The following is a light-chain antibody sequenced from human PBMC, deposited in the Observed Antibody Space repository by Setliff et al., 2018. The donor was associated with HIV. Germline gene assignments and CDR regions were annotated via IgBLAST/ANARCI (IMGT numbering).Light chain of an antibody. J-gene: IGLJ1*01. CDR2: DVT. CDR1: SSDIGDYES. Sequence: QSVLTQPASVSGSPGQSITISCTGSSSDIGDYESVSWYQQHPGEVPKLMIYDVTKRPSGVSNRFSASKSGNTASLTISGLQAEDEAHYYCSSYRSGNIGVFGGGTKVTVL. V-gene: IGLV2-14*03. CDR3: SSYRSGNIGV.